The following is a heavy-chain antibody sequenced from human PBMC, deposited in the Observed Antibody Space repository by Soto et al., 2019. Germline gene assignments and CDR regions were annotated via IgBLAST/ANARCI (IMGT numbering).Heavy chain of an antibody. J-gene: IGHJ6*02. V-gene: IGHV3-23*01. D-gene: IGHD1-26*01. Sequence: EVQLLESGGGLVQPGGSLRLSCAASGFTFSSYAMSWVRQAPGKGLEWVSAISGSGGSTYYADSVKGRFTISRDNSKNTLYRQMNSLRAEDTAVYYCAKERRIVGAKGGAGLDVWGQGTTVTVSS. CDR1: GFTFSSYA. CDR3: AKERRIVGAKGGAGLDV. CDR2: ISGSGGST.